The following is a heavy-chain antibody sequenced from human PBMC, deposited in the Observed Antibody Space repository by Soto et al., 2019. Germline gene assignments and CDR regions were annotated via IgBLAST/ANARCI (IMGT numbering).Heavy chain of an antibody. D-gene: IGHD2-15*01. CDR2: INAGNGNT. CDR1: GYTFTSYA. CDR3: ARDLVYCSGGSCRDD. V-gene: IGHV1-3*01. Sequence: GASVKVSCKASGYTFTSYAMHWVRQAPGQRLEWMGWINAGNGNTKYSQKFQGRVTITRDTSASTAYMELSSLRSEDTAVYYCARDLVYCSGGSCRDDWGKGTPVTVYS. J-gene: IGHJ4*02.